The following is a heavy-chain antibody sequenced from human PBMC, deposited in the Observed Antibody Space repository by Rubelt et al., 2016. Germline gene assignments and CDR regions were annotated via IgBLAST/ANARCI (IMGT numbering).Heavy chain of an antibody. Sequence: EVQLVESGGGLVKPGGSLRLSCAASGFSFNTYSMNWVRQAPGKGLEWVSSIRSSSSYIYYADSVKGRFTISRDNAKNSLELQMGSLRAEDTAVYYCARDAYSSGPAVDWGQGTLVTVSS. J-gene: IGHJ4*02. V-gene: IGHV3-21*01. CDR2: IRSSSSYI. CDR1: GFSFNTYS. D-gene: IGHD3-22*01. CDR3: ARDAYSSGPAVD.